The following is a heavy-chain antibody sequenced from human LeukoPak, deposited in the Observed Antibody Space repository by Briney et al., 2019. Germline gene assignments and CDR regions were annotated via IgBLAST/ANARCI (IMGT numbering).Heavy chain of an antibody. D-gene: IGHD2-15*01. Sequence: GGSLRLSCAASGFTFDDYAMHWVRQAPGKGLEWVSGISWNSGSIGYADSVKGRFTISRDNAKNSLYLQMNSLRAEDTAVYYCAKDLSLRLSSYFDYWGQGTLVTVSS. CDR2: ISWNSGSI. J-gene: IGHJ4*02. V-gene: IGHV3-9*01. CDR1: GFTFDDYA. CDR3: AKDLSLRLSSYFDY.